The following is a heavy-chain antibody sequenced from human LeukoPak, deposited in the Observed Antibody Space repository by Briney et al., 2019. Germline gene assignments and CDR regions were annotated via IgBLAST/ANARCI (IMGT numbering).Heavy chain of an antibody. J-gene: IGHJ4*02. CDR2: VYYSGTT. Sequence: PSETLSLTCSVSGGSIDYYFWDWIRQPPGKGLEWIGYVYYSGTTDYNPSLMSRVSISVDTSKNQFSLKLSSVTAADTAVYYCARGPSYGSGSYGYWGQGTLVTVSS. CDR3: ARGPSYGSGSYGY. V-gene: IGHV4-59*12. CDR1: GGSIDYYF. D-gene: IGHD3-10*01.